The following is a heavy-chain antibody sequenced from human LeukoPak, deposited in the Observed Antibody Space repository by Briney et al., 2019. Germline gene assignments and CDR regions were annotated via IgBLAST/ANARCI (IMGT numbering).Heavy chain of an antibody. CDR1: GFTFSDYY. CDR2: ISSSGSTI. Sequence: PGGSLRLSCAASGFTFSDYYMSWIRQAPGKGLEWVSYISSSGSTIYYADSVKGRFTISRDNAKNSLYLQMNSLRAEDTAVYYSARGLTTYYYYYMDVWGKGTTVTVSS. V-gene: IGHV3-11*01. J-gene: IGHJ6*03. D-gene: IGHD4-11*01. CDR3: ARGLTTYYYYYMDV.